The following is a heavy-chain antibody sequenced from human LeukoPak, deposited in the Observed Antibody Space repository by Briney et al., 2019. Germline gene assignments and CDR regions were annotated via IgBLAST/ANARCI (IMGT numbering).Heavy chain of an antibody. CDR2: IQHSGST. J-gene: IGHJ5*02. CDR1: GDSISSFDYS. D-gene: IGHD3-22*01. CDR3: AIGYYDITGSQGWFDP. V-gene: IGHV4-30-4*01. Sequence: PSETLSLTCTVSGDSISSFDYSWSWIRQPPGKGLEWIGYIQHSGSTHYNPSLKNRVTIFVDMSKNEFSLNLRSVTAADTALYYCAIGYYDITGSQGWFDPWGQGTLVSVSS.